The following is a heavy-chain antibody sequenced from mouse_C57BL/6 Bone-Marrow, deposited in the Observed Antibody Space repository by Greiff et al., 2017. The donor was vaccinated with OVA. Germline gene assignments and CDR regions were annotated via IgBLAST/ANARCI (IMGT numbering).Heavy chain of an antibody. CDR3: TREYYGSSYDFDY. V-gene: IGHV1-15*01. CDR1: GYTFTDYE. Sequence: VQLQQSGAELVRPGASVTLSCKASGYTFTDYEMHWVKQTPVHGLEWIGAIDPETGGTAYNQKFKGKAILTADKSSSTAYMELRSLTSEDSAVYYCTREYYGSSYDFDYWGQGTTLTVSS. J-gene: IGHJ2*01. D-gene: IGHD1-1*01. CDR2: IDPETGGT.